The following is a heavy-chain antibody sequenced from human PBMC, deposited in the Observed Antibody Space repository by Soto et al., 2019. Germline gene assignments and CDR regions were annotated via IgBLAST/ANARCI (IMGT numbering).Heavy chain of an antibody. J-gene: IGHJ4*02. CDR3: ARAKSNYQTFDH. Sequence: PSETLSLTCTVSGDSMSSYYWSWIRQPPGKGLEWIGYIYYSGSTTYNPSLRSRVTMSVDTSKNQFSLRLSSVTAADAAVYYCARAKSNYQTFDHWGQGSQVTVSS. CDR2: IYYSGST. CDR1: GDSMSSYY. V-gene: IGHV4-59*01. D-gene: IGHD4-4*01.